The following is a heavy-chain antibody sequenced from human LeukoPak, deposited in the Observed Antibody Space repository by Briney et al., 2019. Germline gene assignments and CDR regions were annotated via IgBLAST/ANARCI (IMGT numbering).Heavy chain of an antibody. CDR1: GGSISSYY. D-gene: IGHD6-6*01. CDR2: NYTSGST. Sequence: SETLSLTCTVSGGSISSYYWSWIRQPAGKGLEWIGRNYTSGSTNYNPSLKSRVTMSVDTSKNQFSLKLSSVTAADTAVYYCARDLGSSVGYYYYGMDVWGQGITVTVSS. J-gene: IGHJ6*02. V-gene: IGHV4-4*07. CDR3: ARDLGSSVGYYYYGMDV.